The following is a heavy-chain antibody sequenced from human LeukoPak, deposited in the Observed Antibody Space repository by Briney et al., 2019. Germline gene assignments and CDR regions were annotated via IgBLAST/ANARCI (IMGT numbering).Heavy chain of an antibody. V-gene: IGHV3-23*01. D-gene: IGHD5-18*01. CDR3: AKVRIQLVSEPEFDY. CDR1: GFAFGTYS. CDR2: ISGSGGST. Sequence: GGSLRLSCAGSGFAFGTYSMNWVRQAPGKGLEWVSAISGSGGSTYYAGSVKGRFTISRDNSKNTLYMQMKSLRAEDTAVYYCAKVRIQLVSEPEFDYWGQGTLVTVSS. J-gene: IGHJ4*02.